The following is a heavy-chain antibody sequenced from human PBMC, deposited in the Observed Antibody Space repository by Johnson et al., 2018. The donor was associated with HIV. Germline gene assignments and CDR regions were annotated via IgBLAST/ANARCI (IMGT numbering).Heavy chain of an antibody. CDR3: AIGRGEFPRHAFEI. Sequence: QVQLVESGGGVVQPGGSLRLSCAASGFTFSSYGMHWVRQAPGKGLEWVAFIRSDGSNEYYADSVKGRFTISRDNSKNTLYLQMNSLRAEDTAVYYCAIGRGEFPRHAFEIWGKGTMVTVSS. V-gene: IGHV3-30*02. D-gene: IGHD3-10*01. CDR1: GFTFSSYG. CDR2: IRSDGSNE. J-gene: IGHJ3*02.